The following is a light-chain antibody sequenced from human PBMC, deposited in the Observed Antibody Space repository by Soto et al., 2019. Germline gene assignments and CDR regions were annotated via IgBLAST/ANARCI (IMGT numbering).Light chain of an antibody. CDR2: EVT. Sequence: QSALTQPASVSGSPGQSITISCTGTSGDIGVYNYVSWYQQHPGEAPKLIICEVTNRPSGVSSRFSGSKSGNTASLTISGLRAEDEADYYCTSFTTTSIWVFGGGTKLTVL. CDR3: TSFTTTSIWV. J-gene: IGLJ3*02. CDR1: SGDIGVYNY. V-gene: IGLV2-14*01.